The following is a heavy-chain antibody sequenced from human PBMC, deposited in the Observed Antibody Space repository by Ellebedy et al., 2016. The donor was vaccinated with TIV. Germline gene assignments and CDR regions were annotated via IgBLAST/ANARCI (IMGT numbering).Heavy chain of an antibody. CDR2: ISNDGSNE. V-gene: IGHV3-30-3*01. CDR3: AHFLGNTMVRGVLTALDY. J-gene: IGHJ4*02. CDR1: GFTFSSYA. Sequence: GASLKISCEASGFTFSSYAMHWVRPAPGKGLEWVAVISNDGSNEYYADSAKGRLPISRDNSKDTFYLQVNSLRAEDTAVYYCAHFLGNTMVRGVLTALDYWGQGALVTVSS. D-gene: IGHD3-10*01.